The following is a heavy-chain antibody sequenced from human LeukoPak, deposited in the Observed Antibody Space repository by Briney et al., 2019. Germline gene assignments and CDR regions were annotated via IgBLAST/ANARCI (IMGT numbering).Heavy chain of an antibody. CDR3: ARTDYVWGSYRAWYSWFDP. Sequence: ASVKVSCKASGYTFTSYGISWVRQAAGQGLEWMGWISAYNGNTNYAQKLQGRVTMTTDTSTSTAYMELRSLRSDDTAVYYCARTDYVWGSYRAWYSWFDPWGQGTLVTVSS. D-gene: IGHD3-16*02. CDR2: ISAYNGNT. V-gene: IGHV1-18*01. J-gene: IGHJ5*02. CDR1: GYTFTSYG.